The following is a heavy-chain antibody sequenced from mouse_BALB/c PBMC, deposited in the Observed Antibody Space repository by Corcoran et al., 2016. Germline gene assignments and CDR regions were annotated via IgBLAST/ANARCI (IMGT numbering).Heavy chain of an antibody. CDR1: DYSFTGCY. Sequence: LVTTGATVKLSCTDSDYSFTGCYMHWVKQSHGKSLEWIGYISCYNGATSYNQQFKGKATIPVDTSSSTAYMEFTSLTSEDSAVYCCAIGCTMRPKYSMDYWGQGTSVAVSS. J-gene: IGHJ4*01. D-gene: IGHD2-4*01. V-gene: IGHV1S34*01. CDR3: AIGCTMRPKYSMDY. CDR2: ISCYNGAT.